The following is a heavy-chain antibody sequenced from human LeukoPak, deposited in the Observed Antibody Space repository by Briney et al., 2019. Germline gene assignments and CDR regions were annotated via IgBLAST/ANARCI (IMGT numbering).Heavy chain of an antibody. CDR1: GFTVSSNY. V-gene: IGHV3-7*01. CDR3: ARDAKLAH. Sequence: GGSLRLSCAASGFTVSSNYMSWVRQAPGKGLEWVANIKQDGGDKYYVDSVKGRFTISRDNAKNSLYLQMNSLRVEDTAVYYCARDAKLAHWGQGTLVTVSS. D-gene: IGHD6-13*01. J-gene: IGHJ4*02. CDR2: IKQDGGDK.